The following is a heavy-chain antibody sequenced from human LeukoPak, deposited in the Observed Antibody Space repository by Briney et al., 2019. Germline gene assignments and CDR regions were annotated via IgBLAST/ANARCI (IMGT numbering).Heavy chain of an antibody. J-gene: IGHJ4*02. Sequence: GASVKVSCKASGYTFTSYDINWVRQATGQGLEWVGWMNPNSANTGYAQRFQGRVTMTRDTSISTAYMELSSLTSEDTAVYYGARGPSYGSGSYNIYGIDYWGQGTLVTVSS. CDR1: GYTFTSYD. V-gene: IGHV1-8*01. CDR2: MNPNSANT. D-gene: IGHD3-10*01. CDR3: ARGPSYGSGSYNIYGIDY.